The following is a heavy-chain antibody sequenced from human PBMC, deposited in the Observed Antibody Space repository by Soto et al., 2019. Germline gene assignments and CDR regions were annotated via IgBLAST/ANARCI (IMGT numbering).Heavy chain of an antibody. Sequence: GPEVKKPGASVTVSCKASGNRFTSYAFSWVRQAPGQGLEWMGWISPYSGNTKYSQNVQGRITMTADTSTCTAYLELRSLRPDDTAVDYCTVGYCSMPTCLKVAGSSCYFWGQGTLLVVSS. D-gene: IGHD2-2*03. CDR1: GNRFTSYA. V-gene: IGHV1-18*01. J-gene: IGHJ4*02. CDR2: ISPYSGNT. CDR3: TVGYCSMPTCLKVAGSSCYF.